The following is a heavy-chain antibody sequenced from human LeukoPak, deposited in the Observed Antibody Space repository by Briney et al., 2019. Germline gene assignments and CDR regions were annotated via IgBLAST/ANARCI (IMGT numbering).Heavy chain of an antibody. J-gene: IGHJ4*02. D-gene: IGHD3-10*01. Sequence: GGSLRLSCAASGFTFSKFAMSWVRQAPGKGLEWVSGISASGDSTYYADSVKGRITISRDNSKNTLYLQMNSLRAEDTAVYYCATGSYLDYWGQGTLVTVSS. CDR1: GFTFSKFA. CDR3: ATGSYLDY. V-gene: IGHV3-23*01. CDR2: ISASGDST.